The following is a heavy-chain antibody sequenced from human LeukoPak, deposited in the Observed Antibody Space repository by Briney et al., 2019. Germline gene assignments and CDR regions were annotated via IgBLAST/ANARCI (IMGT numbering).Heavy chain of an antibody. CDR1: GGSISSYY. CDR3: ARRAVTDAFDI. Sequence: SETLSLTCTVSGGSISSYYWSWIRQPPGKGLEWIGYIYYSGSTNYNPSLKSRVTISVDKSKNQFSLKLSSVTAADTAVYYCARRAVTDAFDIWGQGTMVTVSS. CDR2: IYYSGST. D-gene: IGHD4-23*01. V-gene: IGHV4-59*12. J-gene: IGHJ3*02.